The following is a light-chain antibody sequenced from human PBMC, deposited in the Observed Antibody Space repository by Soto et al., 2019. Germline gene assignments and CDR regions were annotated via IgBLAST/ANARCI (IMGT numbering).Light chain of an antibody. CDR1: SSNIGAGYD. J-gene: IGLJ2*01. CDR3: QSYDSSLNGSLV. CDR2: GNS. V-gene: IGLV1-40*01. Sequence: QSALTQPPSVSGAPGQRVTISCTGSSSNIGAGYDVHWYQQLPGTAPKLLIYGNSNRPSGVPDRFSASKSGTSASLAITGLQAEDEADYYSQSYDSSLNGSLVFGGGTKLTVL.